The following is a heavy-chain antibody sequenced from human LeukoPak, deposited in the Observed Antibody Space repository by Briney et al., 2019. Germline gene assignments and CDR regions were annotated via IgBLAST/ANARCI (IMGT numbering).Heavy chain of an antibody. D-gene: IGHD1-26*01. J-gene: IGHJ4*02. Sequence: SQTLSLTCTVSGGSISSGGYYWSWIRQPPGKGLEWIGRIYTSGSTNYNPSLKSRVTMSVDTSKNQFSLKLSSVTAADTAVYYCARDYRGSYSDYWGQGTLVTVSS. CDR1: GGSISSGGYY. CDR2: IYTSGST. V-gene: IGHV4-61*02. CDR3: ARDYRGSYSDY.